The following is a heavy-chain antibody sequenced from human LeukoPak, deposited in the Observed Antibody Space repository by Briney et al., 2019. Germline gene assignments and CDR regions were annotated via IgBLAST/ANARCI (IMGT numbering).Heavy chain of an antibody. CDR1: GGSISSSSYY. CDR2: IYYSGST. Sequence: PSETLSLTCTVSGGSISSSSYYWGWIRQPPGKGLEWIGYIYYSGSTNYNPSLKSRVTISVDTSKNQFSLKLSSVTAADTAVYYCARDQHYWGQGTLVTVSS. CDR3: ARDQHY. V-gene: IGHV4-61*01. J-gene: IGHJ4*02.